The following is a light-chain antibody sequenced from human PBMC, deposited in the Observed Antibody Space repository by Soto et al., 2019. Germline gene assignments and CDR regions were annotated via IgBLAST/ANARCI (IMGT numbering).Light chain of an antibody. V-gene: IGKV1-5*01. Sequence: DIQLTQSPSTLSASVGDRVSITCRASQSISTWLAWYQQKPGKAPKLLIFDASSLESSVSSRFSGRGSGTQFTLTISSLQPDDVATYYCQQYSTYPWSFGQGAKVEFK. J-gene: IGKJ1*01. CDR3: QQYSTYPWS. CDR2: DAS. CDR1: QSISTW.